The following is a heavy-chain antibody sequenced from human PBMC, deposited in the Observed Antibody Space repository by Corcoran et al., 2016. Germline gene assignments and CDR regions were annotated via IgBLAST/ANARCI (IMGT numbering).Heavy chain of an antibody. CDR1: GFTFRSYA. V-gene: IGHV3-23*01. Sequence: EVQLLESGGGLVQPGGSLRLSCAASGFTFRSYAMSWVRQAPGKGLEWVSAISGSGGSTYYAASVKGRFTISRDNSKNTLYLQMNSLRAEDTAVDYGAKGAPTTNPDATVPTFVYWGQGTLVTVSS. J-gene: IGHJ4*02. D-gene: IGHD4-17*01. CDR3: AKGAPTTNPDATVPTFVY. CDR2: ISGSGGST.